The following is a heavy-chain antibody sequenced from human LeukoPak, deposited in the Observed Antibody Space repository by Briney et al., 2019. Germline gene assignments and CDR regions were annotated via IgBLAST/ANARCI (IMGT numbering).Heavy chain of an antibody. J-gene: IGHJ4*02. CDR1: GGSVSSTTYY. D-gene: IGHD3-10*01. Sequence: PSETLSLTCTVSGGSVSSTTYYWSWVRQPPGKGLEWIASINYSGSTYYNPSLKSRVTISVDTSENQFSLKLSSVTAADTAVYYCARYVVYGSGKYYFDYWGQGTLVTVSS. V-gene: IGHV4-39*01. CDR2: INYSGST. CDR3: ARYVVYGSGKYYFDY.